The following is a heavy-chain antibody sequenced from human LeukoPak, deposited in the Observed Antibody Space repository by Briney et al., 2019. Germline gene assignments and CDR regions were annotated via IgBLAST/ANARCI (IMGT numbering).Heavy chain of an antibody. D-gene: IGHD2-15*01. J-gene: IGHJ5*02. CDR3: AKDIVVVVAATRWFDP. CDR2: ISGSGGST. Sequence: GGSLRLSCAASGFTFSSYVMTWVRQAPGKGLECVSAISGSGGSTYYADSVKGRFTISRDNPKNTLYLQMNSLRAEDTAIYYCAKDIVVVVAATRWFDPWGQGTLVTVSS. V-gene: IGHV3-23*01. CDR1: GFTFSSYV.